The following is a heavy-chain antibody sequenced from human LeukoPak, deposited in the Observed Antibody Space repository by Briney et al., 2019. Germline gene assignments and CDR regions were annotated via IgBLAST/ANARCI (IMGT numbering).Heavy chain of an antibody. J-gene: IGHJ5*02. CDR2: IYYSGST. V-gene: IGHV4-39*01. Sequence: SETLSLTCTVSGGSISSSSYYWGWIRQPPGKGLEWIGSIYYSGSTYYNPSLKSRVTISVDTSKNQFSLKLSSVTAADTAVYYCARSDSVWSQRLYSPNSDPWAQGTLVTVSS. CDR3: ARSDSVWSQRLYSPNSDP. CDR1: GGSISSSSYY. D-gene: IGHD2-2*02.